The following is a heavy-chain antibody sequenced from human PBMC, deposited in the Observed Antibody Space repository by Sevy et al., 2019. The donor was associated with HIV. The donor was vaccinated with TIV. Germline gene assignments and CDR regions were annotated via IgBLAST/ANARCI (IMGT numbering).Heavy chain of an antibody. J-gene: IGHJ5*02. CDR3: ARGEGLSPHHWLDP. D-gene: IGHD1-26*01. CDR2: IIPIFGSA. CDR1: GGTFSSYG. V-gene: IGHV1-69*06. Sequence: ASVKVSCKASGGTFSSYGITWVRQAPGQGLEWMGEIIPIFGSANYGQTFQGRVTMTADKSTSTAYMELSSLRSDDTAVYYCARGEGLSPHHWLDPWGQGTLVTVSS.